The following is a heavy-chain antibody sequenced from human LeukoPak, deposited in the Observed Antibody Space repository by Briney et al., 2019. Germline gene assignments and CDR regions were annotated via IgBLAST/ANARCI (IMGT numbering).Heavy chain of an antibody. V-gene: IGHV3-23*01. CDR1: GLSLNSYA. CDR2: SSSSDDGK. D-gene: IGHD2/OR15-2a*01. Sequence: GGSLRLSCTASGLSLNSYAMSWVRQVPGKGLEWVSASSSSDDGKWYAESVRGRFTISRDTSKNTVYLQMNSLRAEDTAVYYCAKDQRFAISNYDYWGQGTLVTVSS. CDR3: AKDQRFAISNYDY. J-gene: IGHJ4*02.